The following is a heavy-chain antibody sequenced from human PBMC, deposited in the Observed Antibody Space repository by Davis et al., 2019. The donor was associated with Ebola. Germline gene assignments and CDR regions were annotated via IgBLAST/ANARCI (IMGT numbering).Heavy chain of an antibody. D-gene: IGHD6-25*01. CDR2: INHSGST. Sequence: ESLKISCAASGFTFSSYSMNWVRQPPGKGLEWIGEINHSGSTNYNPSLKSRVTISVDTSKNQFSLKLSSVTAADTAVYYCARGLPIAAGSFYGMDVWGKGTTVTVSS. CDR1: GFTFSSYS. J-gene: IGHJ6*04. V-gene: IGHV4-34*01. CDR3: ARGLPIAAGSFYGMDV.